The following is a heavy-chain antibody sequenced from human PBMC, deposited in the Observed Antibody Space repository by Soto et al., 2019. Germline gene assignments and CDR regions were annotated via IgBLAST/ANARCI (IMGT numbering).Heavy chain of an antibody. V-gene: IGHV4-59*01. D-gene: IGHD3-10*01. CDR2: IYYSGST. Sequence: LSLTCTVSGDSFSSYSWSWIRQPPGRGLEWIGSIYYSGSTTYNPSLKSRLTMSIDTSKNQFSLRLTSVTSADTAIYYCAGDYASGSYRFDSWGQ. J-gene: IGHJ4*02. CDR1: GDSFSSYS. CDR3: AGDYASGSYRFDS.